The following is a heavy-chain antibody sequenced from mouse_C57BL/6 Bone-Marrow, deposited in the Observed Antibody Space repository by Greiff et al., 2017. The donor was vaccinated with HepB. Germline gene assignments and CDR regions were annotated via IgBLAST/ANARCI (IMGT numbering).Heavy chain of an antibody. CDR1: GYTFTDYC. V-gene: IGHV1-76*01. CDR3: GRPGVDY. J-gene: IGHJ4*01. Sequence: QVQLQQSGAELVRPGASVKLSCKASGYTFTDYCINWVKQRPGQGLEWIGRIYPGSGHTNYNEKFKGKATLTADKSSSTAYMQLSCLTSEVSAVYCCGRPGVDYWGQGTTVTVSS. CDR2: IYPGSGHT.